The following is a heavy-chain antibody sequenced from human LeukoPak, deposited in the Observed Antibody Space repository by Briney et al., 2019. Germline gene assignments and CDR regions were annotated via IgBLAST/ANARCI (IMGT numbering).Heavy chain of an antibody. V-gene: IGHV4-34*01. CDR1: GGSFSGYY. CDR2: INHSGST. Sequence: SETLSLTCAVYGGSFSGYYWSWIRQPPGKGLEWIGEINHSGSTNYNPSLASRVTISVDTSKNHFSLNLRFVTAADTAVYYCARDRNSGYEFDYWGLGTLVTVSS. J-gene: IGHJ4*02. D-gene: IGHD5-12*01. CDR3: ARDRNSGYEFDY.